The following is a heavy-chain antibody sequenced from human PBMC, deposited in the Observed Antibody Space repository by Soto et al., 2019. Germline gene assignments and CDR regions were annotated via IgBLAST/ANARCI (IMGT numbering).Heavy chain of an antibody. Sequence: EVQLLESGGGLVQPGGSLRLSCAASGFTFSNYAVTWVRQAPGKGLEWVSTISGSGGSTYYADSVKGRFTISRDNSKNTPYRQMNSLRAEDTAVYYCAKDQGSSWYEIDYWGQGTLVTVSS. V-gene: IGHV3-23*01. CDR2: ISGSGGST. CDR1: GFTFSNYA. D-gene: IGHD6-13*01. CDR3: AKDQGSSWYEIDY. J-gene: IGHJ4*02.